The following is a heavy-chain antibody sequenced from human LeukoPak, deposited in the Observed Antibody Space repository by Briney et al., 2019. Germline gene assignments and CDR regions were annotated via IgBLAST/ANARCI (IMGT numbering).Heavy chain of an antibody. J-gene: IGHJ3*02. D-gene: IGHD3-22*01. CDR2: IYHSGST. CDR1: GGSISRSLYY. V-gene: IGHV4-39*01. Sequence: LETLSLTCTVSGGSISRSLYYWGWIRQPPGKGLEWIGSIYHSGSTYYNPSLKSRVTISVDTSKNQFSLKLSSVTAADTAVYYCARPKGYDSSGSKGAFDIWGQGTMVTVSS. CDR3: ARPKGYDSSGSKGAFDI.